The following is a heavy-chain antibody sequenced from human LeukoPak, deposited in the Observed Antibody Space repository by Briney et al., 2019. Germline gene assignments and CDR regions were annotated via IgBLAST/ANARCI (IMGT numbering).Heavy chain of an antibody. J-gene: IGHJ4*02. CDR3: ARADYYDSSGYNDY. D-gene: IGHD3-22*01. V-gene: IGHV3-53*01. CDR1: GFTVSSNY. Sequence: GGSLRLSCAASGFTVSSNYMSWVRQAPGKGLEWVSVIYSGGNTFYAASVKGRFTVSRDNSKNTLYLQMTSLRAEDTAVYYCARADYYDSSGYNDYWGQGTLVTVSS. CDR2: IYSGGNT.